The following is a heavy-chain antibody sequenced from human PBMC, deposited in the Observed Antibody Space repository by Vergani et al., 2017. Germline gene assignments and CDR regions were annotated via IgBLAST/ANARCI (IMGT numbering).Heavy chain of an antibody. D-gene: IGHD2-15*01. Sequence: EVQLVESGGGLVQPGGSLRLSCAASGFTFSSYEMNWVRQAPGKGLEWVSYISSSGSTIYYADSVKGRFTISRDNAKNSLYLQMNSLRAEDTALYHCARVGGSWSYYYMDVWGKGTTVTVSS. CDR2: ISSSGSTI. V-gene: IGHV3-48*03. J-gene: IGHJ6*03. CDR1: GFTFSSYE. CDR3: ARVGGSWSYYYMDV.